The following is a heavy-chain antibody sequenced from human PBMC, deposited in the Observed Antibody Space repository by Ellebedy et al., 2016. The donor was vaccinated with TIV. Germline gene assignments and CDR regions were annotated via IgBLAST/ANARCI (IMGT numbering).Heavy chain of an antibody. J-gene: IGHJ3*01. D-gene: IGHD6-6*01. V-gene: IGHV3-7*01. Sequence: GGSLRLSXAASGFTFRNHWMNWVRQAPGKGLEWVANINQEGTERHYVDSVKGRFTISRDNAKDSLYVQMNSLRAEDTAVYYCARGGARLGVWGKGTMVTVSS. CDR1: GFTFRNHW. CDR2: INQEGTER. CDR3: ARGGARLGV.